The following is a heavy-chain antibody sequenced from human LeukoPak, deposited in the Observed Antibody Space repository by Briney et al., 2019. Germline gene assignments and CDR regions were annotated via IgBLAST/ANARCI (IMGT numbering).Heavy chain of an antibody. Sequence: GGSLRLSCAASGFTFSSYNMNWVRQAPGKGLEWVSSISSSSGSTIYYADSVKGRFTISRDNAKNSLYLQMNSLRAEDTAVYYCAELGITMIGGVWGKGTTVTTSS. V-gene: IGHV3-48*04. CDR3: AELGITMIGGV. J-gene: IGHJ6*04. CDR2: ISSSSGSTI. D-gene: IGHD3-10*02. CDR1: GFTFSSYN.